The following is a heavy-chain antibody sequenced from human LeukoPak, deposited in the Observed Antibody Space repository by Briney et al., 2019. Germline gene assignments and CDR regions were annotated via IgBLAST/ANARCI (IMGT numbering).Heavy chain of an antibody. V-gene: IGHV4-59*01. CDR2: ISNSGST. Sequence: SETLSLTCTVSGDSISDYYWSWIRQPPGKGLEWVGYISNSGSTNYNPSLKSRVTISVLTSKKQFSLKLSSVTAADTAVYYCARFYCPTHFDDWGQGTLITVSS. CDR1: GDSISDYY. D-gene: IGHD2-21*02. J-gene: IGHJ4*02. CDR3: ARFYCPTHFDD.